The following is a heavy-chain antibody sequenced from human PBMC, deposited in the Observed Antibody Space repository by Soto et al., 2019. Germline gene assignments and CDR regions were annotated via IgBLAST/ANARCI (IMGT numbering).Heavy chain of an antibody. CDR3: ARDERYCSGGSCYPY. Sequence: SVKVSCKASGGTFSSYTISWVRQAPGQGLEWMGRIIPILGIANYAQKFQGRVTITADKSTSTAYMELSSLRSEDTAVYYCARDERYCSGGSCYPYWGQGTLVTVSS. J-gene: IGHJ4*02. CDR2: IIPILGIA. CDR1: GGTFSSYT. D-gene: IGHD2-15*01. V-gene: IGHV1-69*04.